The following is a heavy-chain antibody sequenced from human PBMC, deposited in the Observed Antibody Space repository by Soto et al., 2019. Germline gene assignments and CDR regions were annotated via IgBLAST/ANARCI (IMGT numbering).Heavy chain of an antibody. Sequence: QVQLVESGGGVVQPGRSPRLSCAASGFTFSSYGMHWVRQAPGKGLEWVAVISYDGSNKYYADSVKGRFTISRDNSKNTLYLQMNSLRAEDTAVYYCAKEGHFGDYGDYWGQGTLVTVSS. CDR3: AKEGHFGDYGDY. D-gene: IGHD4-17*01. V-gene: IGHV3-30*18. CDR2: ISYDGSNK. CDR1: GFTFSSYG. J-gene: IGHJ4*02.